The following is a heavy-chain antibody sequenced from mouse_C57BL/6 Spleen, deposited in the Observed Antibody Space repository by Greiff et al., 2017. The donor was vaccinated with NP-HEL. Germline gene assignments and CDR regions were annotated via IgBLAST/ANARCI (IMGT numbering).Heavy chain of an antibody. Sequence: EVKLMESEGGLVQPGSSMKLSCTASGFTFSDYYMAWVRQVPEKGLEWVANINYDGSSTYYLDSLKSRFIISRDNAKNILYLQMSSLKSEDTATYYCARDDGYNYFDYWGQGTTLTVSS. J-gene: IGHJ2*01. CDR1: GFTFSDYY. V-gene: IGHV5-16*01. CDR2: INYDGSST. CDR3: ARDDGYNYFDY. D-gene: IGHD2-3*01.